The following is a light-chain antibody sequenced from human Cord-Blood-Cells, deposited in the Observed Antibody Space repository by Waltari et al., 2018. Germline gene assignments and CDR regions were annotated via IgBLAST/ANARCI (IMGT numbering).Light chain of an antibody. J-gene: IGKJ4*01. CDR3: QQYYSTPRT. CDR1: QSVLYSSNNKDY. V-gene: IGKV4-1*01. Sequence: DIVMTQSPDSLAVSLGERATINCKSSQSVLYSSNNKDYLAWYQQKPGQPPKLLIYWASTRESGFPDRFSGSGSGTDFTLTSSSLHADDVAVYYCQQYYSTPRTFGGGTKVEMK. CDR2: WAS.